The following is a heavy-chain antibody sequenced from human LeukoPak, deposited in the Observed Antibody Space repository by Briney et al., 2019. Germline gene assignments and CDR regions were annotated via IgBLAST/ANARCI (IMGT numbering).Heavy chain of an antibody. CDR3: ASSTPLTSFDY. D-gene: IGHD3-10*01. CDR1: GFTFSSYE. V-gene: IGHV3-48*03. CDR2: ISSSGSTI. J-gene: IGHJ4*02. Sequence: PGGSLRLSCAASGFTFSSYEMNWVRPAPGKGLEWVSYISSSGSTIYYADSVKGRFTISRDNAKNSLYLQMNSLRAEDTAVYYCASSTPLTSFDYWGQGTLVTVSS.